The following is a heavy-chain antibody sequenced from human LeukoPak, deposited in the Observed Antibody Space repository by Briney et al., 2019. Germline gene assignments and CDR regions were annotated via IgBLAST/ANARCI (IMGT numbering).Heavy chain of an antibody. Sequence: PSETLSLTCAVYGGSFSGYYWSRIRQPPGKGLEWIGEINHSGSTNYNPSLKSRVTISVDTSKNQFSLKLSSVTAADTAVYYCASNAKYYYGSGSRYYYYGMDVWGKGTTVTVSS. D-gene: IGHD3-10*01. CDR2: INHSGST. CDR1: GGSFSGYY. V-gene: IGHV4-34*01. CDR3: ASNAKYYYGSGSRYYYYGMDV. J-gene: IGHJ6*04.